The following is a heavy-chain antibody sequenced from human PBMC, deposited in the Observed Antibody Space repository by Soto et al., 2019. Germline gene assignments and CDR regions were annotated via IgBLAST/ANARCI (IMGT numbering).Heavy chain of an antibody. V-gene: IGHV3-9*01. J-gene: IGHJ4*02. D-gene: IGHD4-17*01. Sequence: GGSLRLSCAASGFTFDDYAMHWVRQAPGKGLEWVSGISWNSGSIGYADSVKGRFTISRDNAKNSLYLQMNSLRAEDTALYYCAKARGLEAGYGDYFFDYWGQGTLVTVSS. CDR3: AKARGLEAGYGDYFFDY. CDR1: GFTFDDYA. CDR2: ISWNSGSI.